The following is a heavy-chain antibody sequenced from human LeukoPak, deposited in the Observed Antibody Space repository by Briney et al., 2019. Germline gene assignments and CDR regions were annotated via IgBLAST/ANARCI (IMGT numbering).Heavy chain of an antibody. D-gene: IGHD3-16*01. Sequence: ASVKVSCKASGYTFTSYGISWVRQAPGQGLEWMGWINPNSGGTNYAQKFQGRVTMTRGTSIRTVYMELSRLRSDDTAVYYCGRYYLEGRCFDYWGQGTLVTVSS. CDR3: GRYYLEGRCFDY. V-gene: IGHV1-2*02. CDR1: GYTFTSYG. J-gene: IGHJ4*02. CDR2: INPNSGGT.